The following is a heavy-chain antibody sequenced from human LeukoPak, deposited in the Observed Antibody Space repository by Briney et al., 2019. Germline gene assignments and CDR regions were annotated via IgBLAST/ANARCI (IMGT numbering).Heavy chain of an antibody. Sequence: PSETLTLTCTVSGDSISRSTYYWGWIRQPPGKGLEWIGNMHYSGSPNYNPSLRSRVTMSGDTSNNQLSLKLSSVTAADTAVYYCAREALGGGDYWGQGTLVTVSS. CDR1: GDSISRSTYY. J-gene: IGHJ4*02. V-gene: IGHV4-39*07. CDR2: MHYSGSP. D-gene: IGHD2-15*01. CDR3: AREALGGGDY.